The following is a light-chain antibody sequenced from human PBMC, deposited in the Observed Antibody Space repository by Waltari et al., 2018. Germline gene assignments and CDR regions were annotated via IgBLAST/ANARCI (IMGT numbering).Light chain of an antibody. CDR2: GAS. CDR3: HQYGNSPYT. J-gene: IGKJ2*01. CDR1: QIVGSGY. Sequence: EIVLTQSPETLSLSLGERATLSCRASQIVGSGYLAWYKQIPGQSPRRLIYGASIRATGVPNRLTGSVSATDFTLTINSLEPDDFAMYYCHQYGNSPYTFGQGTNLQIK. V-gene: IGKV3-20*01.